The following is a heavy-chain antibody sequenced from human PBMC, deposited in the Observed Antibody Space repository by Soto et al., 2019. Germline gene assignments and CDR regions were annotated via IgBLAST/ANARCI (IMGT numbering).Heavy chain of an antibody. D-gene: IGHD2-2*01. J-gene: IGHJ6*02. Sequence: GGSLRLSCAASGLSFSSYAMTWVRQAPGKGLKWVSAIDSDASTYYADSVKGRFTISRDKSKGTLYLQISSLRAEDTAVYYCAKERIPAAIINYYYGMDVWGQGTTVTVSS. CDR3: AKERIPAAIINYYYGMDV. CDR2: IDSDAST. V-gene: IGHV3-23*01. CDR1: GLSFSSYA.